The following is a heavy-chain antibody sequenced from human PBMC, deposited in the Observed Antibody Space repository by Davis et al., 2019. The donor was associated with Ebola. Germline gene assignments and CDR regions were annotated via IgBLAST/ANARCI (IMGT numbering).Heavy chain of an antibody. D-gene: IGHD3-16*01. CDR2: IKEDGTTT. CDR1: GFTFSNYW. CDR3: VRDLGYHVFDI. V-gene: IGHV3-7*01. Sequence: PGGSLRLSCAASGFTFSNYWMTWVRHSPGKGLQWVGHIKEDGTTTRSVDSVKGRFAISRDNAKNSLFLQMNSLTAEDTAVYFCVRDLGYHVFDIWGQGTMVTVSS. J-gene: IGHJ3*02.